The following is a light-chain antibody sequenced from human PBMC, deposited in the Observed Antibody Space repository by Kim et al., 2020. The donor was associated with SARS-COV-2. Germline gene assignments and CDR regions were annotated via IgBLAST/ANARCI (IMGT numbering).Light chain of an antibody. Sequence: DTQMTQSPSTLSASVGDRVTITCRASQSIINWLAWYQQKPGKAPKLLIYKASILESGVPSRFSGSGSGTEFTLTISRLQPDDFATYYCQQFKTYTYTFGQGTKLEI. CDR2: KAS. CDR1: QSIINW. J-gene: IGKJ2*01. CDR3: QQFKTYTYT. V-gene: IGKV1-5*03.